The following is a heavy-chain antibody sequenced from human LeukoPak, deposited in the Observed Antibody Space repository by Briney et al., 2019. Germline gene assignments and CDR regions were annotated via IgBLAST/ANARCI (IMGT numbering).Heavy chain of an antibody. J-gene: IGHJ3*02. Sequence: SETLSLTCAVYGGSFSGYYWSWIRQPPGKGLEWIGEINHSRSTNYNPSLKSRVTISVDTSKNQFSLKLSSVTAADTAVYYCARVRATGAFDIWGQGTMVTVSS. CDR3: ARVRATGAFDI. CDR1: GGSFSGYY. V-gene: IGHV4-34*01. CDR2: INHSRST. D-gene: IGHD5-12*01.